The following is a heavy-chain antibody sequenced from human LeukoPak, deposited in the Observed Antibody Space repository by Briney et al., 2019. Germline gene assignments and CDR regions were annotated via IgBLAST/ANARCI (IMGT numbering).Heavy chain of an antibody. V-gene: IGHV3-74*01. D-gene: IGHD4-17*01. CDR1: GFTFSGYW. CDR3: GTTFEF. Sequence: GGTLRLSCAASGFTFSGYWMPWVRQAPGKGLVWVSSLNEDSSVTSHADSVKGRFTISRDNARNTLYLQMSSLRAGDTAVYYCGTTFEFWGRGTLVSVP. J-gene: IGHJ4*02. CDR2: LNEDSSVT.